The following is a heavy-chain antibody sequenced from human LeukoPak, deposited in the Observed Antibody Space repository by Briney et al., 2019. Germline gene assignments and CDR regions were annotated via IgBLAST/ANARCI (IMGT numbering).Heavy chain of an antibody. CDR3: ARSMVRGVIGSHFDY. CDR1: GFTFSSYA. J-gene: IGHJ4*02. Sequence: GRSLRLSWAASGFTFSSYAMHWVRQAPGKGLEWVAVISYDGSNKYYADSVKGRFTISRDNSKNPLYLQTNSLRAEDTAVYYCARSMVRGVIGSHFDYWGQGTLVTVSS. V-gene: IGHV3-30-3*01. D-gene: IGHD3-10*01. CDR2: ISYDGSNK.